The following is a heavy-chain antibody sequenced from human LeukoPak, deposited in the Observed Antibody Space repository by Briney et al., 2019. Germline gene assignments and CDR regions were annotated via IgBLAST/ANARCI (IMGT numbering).Heavy chain of an antibody. J-gene: IGHJ4*02. V-gene: IGHV3-23*01. CDR3: AKDRMKWRVAAASIEY. CDR2: ISGSGGST. Sequence: GVSLRLSCAASGFSFSSYAMSWVRQAPGKGLEWVSGISGSGGSTYYADSVKGRFTISRDNSKNTLYVQMNSMRAEDTAVYYCAKDRMKWRVAAASIEYWGRGTLVTVST. D-gene: IGHD2-2*01. CDR1: GFSFSSYA.